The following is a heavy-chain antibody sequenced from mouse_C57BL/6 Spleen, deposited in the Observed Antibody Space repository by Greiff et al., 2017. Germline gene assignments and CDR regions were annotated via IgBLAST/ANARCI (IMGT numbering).Heavy chain of an antibody. CDR1: GYSITSDY. CDR2: ISYSGST. V-gene: IGHV3-8*01. D-gene: IGHD4-1*01. Sequence: EVLLVESGPGLAKPSQTLSLSCSVTGYSITSDYWNWIRKFPGHKLEYMGYISYSGSTYYNPYLKSRISITRDTSKNQYSLQLHSVTTEDTDTYYCAMLTGSHVFDYWGQGTTLTVSS. J-gene: IGHJ2*01. CDR3: AMLTGSHVFDY.